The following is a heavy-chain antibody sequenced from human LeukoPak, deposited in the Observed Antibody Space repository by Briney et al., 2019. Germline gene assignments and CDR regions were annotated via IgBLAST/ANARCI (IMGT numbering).Heavy chain of an antibody. CDR3: ARVANRIDY. J-gene: IGHJ4*02. Sequence: KPSETLSLTCAVYGGSFSDYYWSWIRQPPGKGLEWIGEINHSGSTNYNPSLKSRVTISVDTSKNQFSLKLSSVTAADTAVYYCARVANRIDYWGQGTLVTVSS. D-gene: IGHD1-14*01. CDR1: GGSFSDYY. V-gene: IGHV4-34*01. CDR2: INHSGST.